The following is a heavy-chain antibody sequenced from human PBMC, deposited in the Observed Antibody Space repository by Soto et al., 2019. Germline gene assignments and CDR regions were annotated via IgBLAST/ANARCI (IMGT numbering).Heavy chain of an antibody. J-gene: IGHJ3*02. CDR1: GFTFSNYG. D-gene: IGHD6-13*01. V-gene: IGHV3-30*03. CDR2: ISHDGTNK. CDR3: ATIPGSSSPTLDI. Sequence: PGGPMRLSCAASGFTFSNYGTHWVRRAPGKGLQWVALISHDGTNKYYADSVKGRFTISRDNSKNTLFLQMSSLGAEDTAVFYCATIPGSSSPTLDIWGEGAMVTGSS.